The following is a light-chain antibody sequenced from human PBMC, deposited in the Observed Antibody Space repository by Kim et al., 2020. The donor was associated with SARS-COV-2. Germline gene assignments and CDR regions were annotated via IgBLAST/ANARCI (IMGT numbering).Light chain of an antibody. J-gene: IGLJ1*01. CDR3: AAWDDSLRGDV. CDR1: SSNIGINT. CDR2: SND. V-gene: IGLV1-44*01. Sequence: QSVLTQPPSASGTPGQMVTISCSGSSSNIGINTVNWYQQVSGTVPKLLIYSNDQRPSEVPDRFSGSKSGTSASLAISGLQSEDEADYYCAAWDDSLRGDVFGTGTKVTVL.